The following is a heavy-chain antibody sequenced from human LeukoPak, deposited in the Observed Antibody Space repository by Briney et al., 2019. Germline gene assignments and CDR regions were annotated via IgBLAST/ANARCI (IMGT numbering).Heavy chain of an antibody. CDR2: IIPILGIA. D-gene: IGHD2-15*01. CDR1: GGTFSSYA. J-gene: IGHJ6*02. CDR3: ARVGCSGGSCYSHYYYGMDV. V-gene: IGHV1-69*04. Sequence: GASVKVSCKASGGTFSSYAISWVRQAAGQWLEWMGRIIPILGIANYAQKFQGRVTITADKSTSTAYMELSSLRSEDTAVYYCARVGCSGGSCYSHYYYGMDVWGQGTTVTVSS.